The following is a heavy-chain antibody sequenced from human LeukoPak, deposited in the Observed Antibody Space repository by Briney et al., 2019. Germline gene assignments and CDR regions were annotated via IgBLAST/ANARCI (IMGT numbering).Heavy chain of an antibody. Sequence: GGSLTLSCAASGFTYGDYPMHWIRQTPEQGLEWVSLISPDCGRSFQADYVRGRFTISRDNSKNSLYLQMNSLRSEDTALYYCAKDMGGSGRNWASNWFDPWGQGTLVTVSS. J-gene: IGHJ5*02. D-gene: IGHD1-26*01. V-gene: IGHV3-43*02. CDR1: GFTYGDYP. CDR3: AKDMGGSGRNWASNWFDP. CDR2: ISPDCGRS.